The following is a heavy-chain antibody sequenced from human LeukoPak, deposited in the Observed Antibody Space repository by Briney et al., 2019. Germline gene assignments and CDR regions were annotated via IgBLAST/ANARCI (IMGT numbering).Heavy chain of an antibody. CDR3: AGGSGWIFDS. J-gene: IGHJ4*02. CDR1: GFTFSSFW. Sequence: GGSLRLSCAASGFTFSSFWMSWVRRAPGKGLEWVANIKQDGSEKNYVDSVKGRFTISRDNAKNSLYLQMNSVRAEETAVYYCAGGSGWIFDSWGQGTLVTVSS. CDR2: IKQDGSEK. V-gene: IGHV3-7*01. D-gene: IGHD6-19*01.